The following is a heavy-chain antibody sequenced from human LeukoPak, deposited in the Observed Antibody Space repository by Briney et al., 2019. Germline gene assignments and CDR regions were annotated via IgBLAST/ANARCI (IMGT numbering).Heavy chain of an antibody. CDR1: GYTFTGSY. CDR2: INPNNGGT. Sequence: ASVKASCKASGYTFTGSYMHWVRQAPGQGLEWMGWINPNNGGTNYAQKFQGRVTMTRDTSISTAYMELSRLRSDDTAVYYCARDWAWEQVWFQHWGQGTQVIVSS. D-gene: IGHD1-26*01. J-gene: IGHJ1*01. CDR3: ARDWAWEQVWFQH. V-gene: IGHV1-2*02.